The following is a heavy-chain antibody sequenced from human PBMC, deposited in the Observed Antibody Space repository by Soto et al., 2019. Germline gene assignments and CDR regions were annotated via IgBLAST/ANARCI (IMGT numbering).Heavy chain of an antibody. CDR2: INQDGSEK. V-gene: IGHV3-7*01. J-gene: IGHJ4*02. CDR3: FNVAFGY. Sequence: PGGSLRLSCTASGFSFSSNWMSWVRQAPGKGPEWLANINQDGSEKYCADSVKGRFTISRDNAKNSLYLQMDSLRVEDTALYYCFNVAFGYWGRGTLVTVSS. CDR1: GFSFSSNW.